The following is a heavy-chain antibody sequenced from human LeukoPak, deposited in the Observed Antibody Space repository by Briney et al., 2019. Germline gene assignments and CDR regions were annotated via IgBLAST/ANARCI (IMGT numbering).Heavy chain of an antibody. CDR3: AKDPRYMIQAFDI. D-gene: IGHD3-22*01. Sequence: PGGSLRLSCAASGVTFSSYGMSWVRQAPGRGLEWVSAISGSGGSTYYADSVKGRFTISRDNSKNTLYLQMNSLRAEDTAVYFCAKDPRYMIQAFDIWGQGTMVTVSS. J-gene: IGHJ3*02. CDR1: GVTFSSYG. CDR2: ISGSGGST. V-gene: IGHV3-23*01.